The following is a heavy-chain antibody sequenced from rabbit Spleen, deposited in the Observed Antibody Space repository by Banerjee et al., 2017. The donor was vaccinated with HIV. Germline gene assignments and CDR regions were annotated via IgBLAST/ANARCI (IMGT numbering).Heavy chain of an antibody. CDR1: GFDFINYYY. J-gene: IGHJ6*01. D-gene: IGHD1-1*01. Sequence: QSLVESGGDLVKPRASLIPICRASGFDFINYYYIYWFLHAPGKGLEWFGCIYTAGSGGIYYAGSTEGRFTISKTSSSTVTLQMTSMPAADTTASFCARDTSSSVSSCDMGLWGPGTLVTVS. V-gene: IGHV1S40*01. CDR2: IYTAGSGGI. CDR3: ARDTSSSVSSCDMGL.